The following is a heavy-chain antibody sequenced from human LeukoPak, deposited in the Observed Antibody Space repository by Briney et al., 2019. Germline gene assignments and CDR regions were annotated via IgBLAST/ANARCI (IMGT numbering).Heavy chain of an antibody. V-gene: IGHV4-34*01. Sequence: PSETLSLTCAVYGGSFSAYYWSWIRQPPRKGLEWMWEINHSGSTNYNPSLKRRVTISVDKSKNQFSLNLSSVTAADTAVYYCARGRRYYYGSGSDHGNWFDPWGQGTLVTVSS. D-gene: IGHD3-10*01. CDR2: INHSGST. J-gene: IGHJ5*02. CDR3: ARGRRYYYGSGSDHGNWFDP. CDR1: GGSFSAYY.